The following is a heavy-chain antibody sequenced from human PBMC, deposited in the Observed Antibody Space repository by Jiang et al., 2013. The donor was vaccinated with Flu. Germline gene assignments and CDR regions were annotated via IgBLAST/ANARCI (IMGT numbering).Heavy chain of an antibody. CDR3: ARSYYDFWSGYYSALLFDY. J-gene: IGHJ4*02. V-gene: IGHV3-33*01. CDR1: TFSSYG. Sequence: TFSSYGMHWVRQAPGKGLEWVAVIWYDGSNKYYADSVKGRFTISRDNSKNTLYLQMNSLRAEDTAVYYCARSYYDFWSGYYSALLFDYWGQGTLVTVSS. CDR2: IWYDGSNK. D-gene: IGHD3-3*01.